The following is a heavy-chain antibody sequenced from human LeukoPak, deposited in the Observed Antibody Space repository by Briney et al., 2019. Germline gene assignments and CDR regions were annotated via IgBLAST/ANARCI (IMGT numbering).Heavy chain of an antibody. CDR2: LYYTGST. CDR1: GGSISGSSYY. J-gene: IGHJ4*02. Sequence: SETLSLTCTVSGGSISGSSYYWGWIRQPPGKGLEWIGNLYYTGSTYYNPSLKSRVTLTVDTSKNQFSLKLSSVTAADTAVYYCARAAPDLIYWGQGTLVTVSS. CDR3: ARAAPDLIY. V-gene: IGHV4-39*07.